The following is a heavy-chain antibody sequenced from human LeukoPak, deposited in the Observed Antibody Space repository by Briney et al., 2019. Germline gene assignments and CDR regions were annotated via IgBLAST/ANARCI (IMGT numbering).Heavy chain of an antibody. V-gene: IGHV3-20*04. CDR1: GFTFDDYA. CDR2: INWNGGST. Sequence: PGGSLRLSCAASGFTFDDYAMHWVRQAPGKGLEWVSGINWNGGSTGYADSVKGRFTISRDNAKNSLYLQMNSLRAEDTALYYCARVEYSSGWLDYWGQGTLVTVSS. J-gene: IGHJ4*02. CDR3: ARVEYSSGWLDY. D-gene: IGHD6-19*01.